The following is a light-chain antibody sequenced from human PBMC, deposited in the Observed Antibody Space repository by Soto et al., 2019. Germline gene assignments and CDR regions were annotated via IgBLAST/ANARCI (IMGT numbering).Light chain of an antibody. Sequence: QSVLTQPPSASGTPGHRVTISCSGSRSNIGTYYVSWYRQLPGAAPKLLIYTNNQRPSGVPDRFSGSKSGTSASLAITGLQSEDEADYYCAAWDDSLNGRVFGGGTKVTVL. V-gene: IGLV1-44*01. CDR3: AAWDDSLNGRV. J-gene: IGLJ3*02. CDR1: RSNIGTYY. CDR2: TNN.